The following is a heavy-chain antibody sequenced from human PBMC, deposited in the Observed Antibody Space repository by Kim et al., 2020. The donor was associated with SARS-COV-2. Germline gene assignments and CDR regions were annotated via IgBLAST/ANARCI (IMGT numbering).Heavy chain of an antibody. CDR3: VREDLVWFRAPPPDYSAMDV. V-gene: IGHV3-53*01. D-gene: IGHD2-21*01. J-gene: IGHJ6*02. CDR1: GFSVSRKH. Sequence: GGSLRLSCAASGFSVSRKHMNWVRQTPGKGLEWVALIDSEGSTYYGDSVRGRFTVSRDSSKNTVSLQMDSLRVDDTAVYYCVREDLVWFRAPPPDYSAMDVWGRGTTVTVAS. CDR2: IDSEGST.